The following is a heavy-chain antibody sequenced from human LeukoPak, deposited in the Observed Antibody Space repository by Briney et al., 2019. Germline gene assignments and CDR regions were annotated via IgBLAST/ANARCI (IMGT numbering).Heavy chain of an antibody. V-gene: IGHV3-48*01. Sequence: PGGSLRLSCAASGFTFSDYNMNWVRQPPGKGLEWVSYISSSSSTIYYADSVKGRFTISRDNAKNSLYLQVNSLRAEDTAVYYCARAYSGYTYGYHYWGQGTLVTVSS. J-gene: IGHJ4*02. CDR2: ISSSSSTI. D-gene: IGHD5-18*01. CDR1: GFTFSDYN. CDR3: ARAYSGYTYGYHY.